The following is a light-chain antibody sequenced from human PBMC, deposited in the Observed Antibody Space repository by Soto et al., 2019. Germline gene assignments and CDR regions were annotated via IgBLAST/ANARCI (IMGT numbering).Light chain of an antibody. CDR3: CSYTISATLV. J-gene: IGLJ2*01. CDR2: EVR. CDR1: RTDIGGYNY. V-gene: IGLV2-14*01. Sequence: QSVLTQPASVSGSTGQSITISCSGSRTDIGGYNYVSWYQHHPGKVPKVIIYEVRNRPSGVSNRFSGSKSGNTASLTISGLQAEDEADYYCCSYTISATLVFGGGTK.